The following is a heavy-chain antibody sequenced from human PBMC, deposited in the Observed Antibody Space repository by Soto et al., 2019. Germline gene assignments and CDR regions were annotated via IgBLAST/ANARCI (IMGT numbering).Heavy chain of an antibody. D-gene: IGHD3-9*01. V-gene: IGHV4-34*01. Sequence: SETLSLTCAVYGGSFSGYYWSWIRQPPGKGLEWIGEINHSGSTNYNPSLKSRVTISVGTSKNQFSLKLSSVTAADTAVYYCARGNMGRYFDWLPLRRNFDYWGQGTLVTVS. J-gene: IGHJ4*02. CDR1: GGSFSGYY. CDR3: ARGNMGRYFDWLPLRRNFDY. CDR2: INHSGST.